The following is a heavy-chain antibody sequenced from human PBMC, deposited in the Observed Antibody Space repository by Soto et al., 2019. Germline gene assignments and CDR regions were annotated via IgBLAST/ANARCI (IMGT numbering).Heavy chain of an antibody. Sequence: SETLPLTCTVSGGSISTYYWSWIRHPPGKGLEWIGYIYYSGTTNYNPSLRSRLTISVDTSKNQFSLKLSSVTAADTAVYYCARVSGIYYYGMDVWGQGTTVTVSS. D-gene: IGHD3-10*01. CDR3: ARVSGIYYYGMDV. J-gene: IGHJ6*02. V-gene: IGHV4-59*12. CDR1: GGSISTYY. CDR2: IYYSGTT.